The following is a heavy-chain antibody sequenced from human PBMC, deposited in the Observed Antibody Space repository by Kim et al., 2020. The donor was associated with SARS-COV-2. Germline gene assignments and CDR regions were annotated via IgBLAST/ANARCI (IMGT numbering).Heavy chain of an antibody. CDR3: APTMVRGVPEHYYYYGMDV. V-gene: IGHV1-69*13. Sequence: SVKVSCKASGGTFSSYAISWVRQAPGQGLEWMGGIIPIFGTANYAQKFQGRVTITADESTSTAYMELSSLRSEDTAVYYCAPTMVRGVPEHYYYYGMDVWGQGTTVTVSS. D-gene: IGHD3-10*01. CDR2: IIPIFGTA. CDR1: GGTFSSYA. J-gene: IGHJ6*02.